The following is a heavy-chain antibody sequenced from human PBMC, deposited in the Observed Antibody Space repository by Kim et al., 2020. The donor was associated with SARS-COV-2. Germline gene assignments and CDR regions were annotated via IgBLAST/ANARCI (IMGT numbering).Heavy chain of an antibody. CDR3: ARESAGEGRNDWFDP. J-gene: IGHJ5*02. CDR1: GDSINSFY. D-gene: IGHD3-10*01. Sequence: SETLSLTCTVSGDSINSFYWSWIRHIPGKGLEWIGFVYFTGTTSYNPSLESRVSISLDRSRTQFSLALTSVTAADTAIYYWARESAGEGRNDWFDPWGPG. V-gene: IGHV4-59*13. CDR2: VYFTGTT.